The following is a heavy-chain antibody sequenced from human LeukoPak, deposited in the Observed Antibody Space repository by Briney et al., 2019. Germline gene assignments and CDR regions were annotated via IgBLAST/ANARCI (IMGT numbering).Heavy chain of an antibody. Sequence: ASVKVSCKTSGYTFTNYHVHWVRQAPGQGLEWMGWFNANSGATKYAQKFQGRVTMTRDTSIGTDFMELTSLISDDTAIYYCARDPYDGNYFFDYWGQGTLVTVAP. CDR1: GYTFTNYH. D-gene: IGHD3-3*01. J-gene: IGHJ4*02. CDR2: FNANSGAT. V-gene: IGHV1-2*02. CDR3: ARDPYDGNYFFDY.